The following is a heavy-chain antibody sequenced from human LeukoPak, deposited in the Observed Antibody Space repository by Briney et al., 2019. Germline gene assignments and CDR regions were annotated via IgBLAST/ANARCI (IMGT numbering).Heavy chain of an antibody. J-gene: IGHJ4*02. CDR3: AKAGYSSGRGKLDY. Sequence: HGGSLRLSCAASGFTFSSYAMNWVRQAPGKGLECVSVISGSGGGTYYADSVKGRSTISRDNSKSTLYLQMNSLRVEDTAVYYCAKAGYSSGRGKLDYWGQGTLVTVSS. D-gene: IGHD6-19*01. CDR1: GFTFSSYA. CDR2: ISGSGGGT. V-gene: IGHV3-23*01.